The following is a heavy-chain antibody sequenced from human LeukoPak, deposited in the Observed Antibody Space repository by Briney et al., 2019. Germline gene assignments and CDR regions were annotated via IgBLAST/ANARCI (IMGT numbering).Heavy chain of an antibody. V-gene: IGHV3-7*03. CDR2: IKQDGSEK. J-gene: IGHJ4*02. CDR3: ARRYFDY. CDR1: GLNFSSRW. Sequence: GGSLRLSCAASGLNFSSRWMNWVRQAPGKGLEWVANIKQDGSEKYYVDSVKGRFTISRDNAKNSLYLQMNSLRAEDTAVYYCARRYFDYWGQGTLVSVSS.